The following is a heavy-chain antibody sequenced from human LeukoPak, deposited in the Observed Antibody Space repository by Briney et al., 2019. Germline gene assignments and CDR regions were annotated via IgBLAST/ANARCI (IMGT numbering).Heavy chain of an antibody. CDR2: MNPNSGDT. CDR1: GYTFTNYD. Sequence: GASVKVSCKASGYTFTNYDICWVRQATGQGLEWMGWMNPNSGDTGYAQNFQGRVTMTRDTSISTAYMELSSLRSDDTAVYYCARGPAGDYWGQGTLVTVSS. J-gene: IGHJ4*02. V-gene: IGHV1-8*01. CDR3: ARGPAGDY.